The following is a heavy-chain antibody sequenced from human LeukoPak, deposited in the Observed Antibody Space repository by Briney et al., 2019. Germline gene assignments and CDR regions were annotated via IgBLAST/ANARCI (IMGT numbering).Heavy chain of an antibody. CDR2: IKSKTDGETT. CDR3: AKDRGYYDFWSGNFDY. CDR1: GFTFSNAW. J-gene: IGHJ4*02. D-gene: IGHD3-3*01. V-gene: IGHV3-15*01. Sequence: GGSLRLPCAASGFTFSNAWMSWVRQAPGKGLEWVGRIKSKTDGETTDYAAPVKGRFTISRDDSRNTLYLQMNSLRAEDTAVYYCAKDRGYYDFWSGNFDYWGQGTLVTVSS.